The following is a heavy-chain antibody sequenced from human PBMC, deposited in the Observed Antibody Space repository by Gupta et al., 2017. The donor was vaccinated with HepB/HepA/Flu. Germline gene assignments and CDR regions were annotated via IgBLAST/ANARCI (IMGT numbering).Heavy chain of an antibody. CDR3: ARGKDGYPDH. CDR2: INPNSGGT. V-gene: IGHV1-2*04. CDR1: GYTFIGYY. D-gene: IGHD2-21*02. J-gene: IGHJ4*02. Sequence: QVLLVQSGAEVEKPGASVKVSCKASGYTFIGYYIHWVRQAPGQGLEWVAWINPNSGGTNYAQKFQGWVTVTRDTSISTAYMELSRLRYDETAVYYCARGKDGYPDHWGQGTLVTVSS.